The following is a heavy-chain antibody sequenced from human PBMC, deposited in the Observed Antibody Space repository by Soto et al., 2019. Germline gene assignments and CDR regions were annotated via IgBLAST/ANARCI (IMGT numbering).Heavy chain of an antibody. Sequence: QVQLVQSGAEVKKPGSSVKVSCKASGGTFSSYAISWVRQAPGQGLEWMGGIISIFGTADYAQKSQGRVTITADESTSTAYMELSSLRSEDTAVYYCASHKRWLQLTYSYGMDVWGQGTTVTVSS. D-gene: IGHD5-12*01. CDR3: ASHKRWLQLTYSYGMDV. J-gene: IGHJ6*02. CDR1: GGTFSSYA. CDR2: IISIFGTA. V-gene: IGHV1-69*12.